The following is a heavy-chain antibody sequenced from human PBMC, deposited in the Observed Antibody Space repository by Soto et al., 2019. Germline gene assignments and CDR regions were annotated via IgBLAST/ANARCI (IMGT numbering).Heavy chain of an antibody. D-gene: IGHD7-27*01. V-gene: IGHV4-34*01. CDR3: ARGGPFLGYYYYGMEV. J-gene: IGHJ6*02. CDR1: GESFSGYY. CDR2: INHSGST. Sequence: TETLSLTCAVYGESFSGYYWSWIRQPPGKGLEWIGEINHSGSTNYNPSLKSRVTISVDTSKNQFSLKLSSVTAADTAVYYCARGGPFLGYYYYGMEVWGQGTTVCVSS.